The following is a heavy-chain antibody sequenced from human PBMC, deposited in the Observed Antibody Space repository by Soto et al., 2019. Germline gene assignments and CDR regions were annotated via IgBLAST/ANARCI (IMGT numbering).Heavy chain of an antibody. Sequence: PGGSLRLSCAASGFTFSSYSMNWVRQAPGKGLEWVSSISSSSSYIYYADSVKGRFTISRDNAKNSLYLQMNSLRAEDTAVYYYARGTSSIAARPGWFDPWGQGTLVAVSS. V-gene: IGHV3-21*01. CDR2: ISSSSSYI. CDR1: GFTFSSYS. D-gene: IGHD6-6*01. J-gene: IGHJ5*02. CDR3: ARGTSSIAARPGWFDP.